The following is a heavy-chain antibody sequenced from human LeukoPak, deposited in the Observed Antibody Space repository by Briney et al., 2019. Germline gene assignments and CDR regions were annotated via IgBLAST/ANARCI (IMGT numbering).Heavy chain of an antibody. CDR1: GYTFTSYG. CDR3: ARESSSWYTYWFDP. V-gene: IGHV1-18*01. D-gene: IGHD6-13*01. CDR2: ISAYNGNT. J-gene: IGHJ5*02. Sequence: ASVKVSCKASGYTFTSYGISWVRQAPGQGLECMGWISAYNGNTNYAQKLQGRVTMTTDTSTSTAYMELRSLRSDDTAVYYCARESSSWYTYWFDPWGQGTLVTVSS.